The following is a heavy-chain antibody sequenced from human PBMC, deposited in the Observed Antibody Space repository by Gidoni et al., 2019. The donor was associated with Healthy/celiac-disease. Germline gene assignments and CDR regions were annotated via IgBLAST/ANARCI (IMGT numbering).Heavy chain of an antibody. Sequence: QVQLVESGVGVVQPGRSLRLSCAASGFTFSSYAMHWVRQAPGKGLEWVAVISYDGSNKYYADSVKGRFTISRDNSKNTLYLQMNSLRAEDTAVYYCARDWGTVTTNYWGQGTLVTVSS. CDR1: GFTFSSYA. D-gene: IGHD4-4*01. J-gene: IGHJ4*02. V-gene: IGHV3-30-3*01. CDR2: ISYDGSNK. CDR3: ARDWGTVTTNY.